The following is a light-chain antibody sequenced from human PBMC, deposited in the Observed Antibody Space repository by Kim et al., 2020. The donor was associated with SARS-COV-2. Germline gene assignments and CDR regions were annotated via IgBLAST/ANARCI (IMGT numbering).Light chain of an antibody. V-gene: IGKV1-39*01. CDR2: AAS. Sequence: DIQMTQSPSSLSASVGDRVTITCRASQRISTYLNWYQQKPGKAPKLLIYAASSLQSGVPSRFSGSGSGTDFILTISSLQPEDFATYYCHQSFTIPWTFGQGTKVEIK. CDR3: HQSFTIPWT. J-gene: IGKJ1*01. CDR1: QRISTY.